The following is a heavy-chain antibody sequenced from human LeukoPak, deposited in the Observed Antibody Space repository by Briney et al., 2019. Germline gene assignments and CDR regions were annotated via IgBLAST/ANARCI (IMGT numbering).Heavy chain of an antibody. J-gene: IGHJ4*02. CDR2: IYSGGST. CDR3: ARGAGLGELSSLYFDY. CDR1: GFTVSSNY. Sequence: GGSLRLSCAASGFTVSSNYMGWVRQAPGKGLEWVSVIYSGGSTYYADSVKGRFTISRDNSKNTLYLQMNSLRAEDTALYYCARGAGLGELSSLYFDYWGQGTLVTVSS. V-gene: IGHV3-53*05. D-gene: IGHD3-16*02.